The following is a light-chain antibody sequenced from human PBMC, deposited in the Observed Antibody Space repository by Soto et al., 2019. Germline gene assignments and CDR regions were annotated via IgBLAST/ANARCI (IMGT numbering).Light chain of an antibody. Sequence: DIELPQSPSTLSASVGDTVTITCRASQSIATWLAWYQQKPEKAPKLLIYKPTNVQSGVPSRFSGSGSGTEFSLTISSLQPEDFAIYYCQQYNDYQYTFGQGTKLEIK. V-gene: IGKV1-5*03. CDR2: KPT. CDR1: QSIATW. J-gene: IGKJ2*01. CDR3: QQYNDYQYT.